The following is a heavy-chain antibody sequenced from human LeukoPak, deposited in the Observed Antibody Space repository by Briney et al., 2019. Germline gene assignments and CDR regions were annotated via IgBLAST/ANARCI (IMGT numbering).Heavy chain of an antibody. V-gene: IGHV4-4*07. Sequence: SETLSLTCTVSDGSISSYYWSWIRQPAGKGLEWIGRIYTSGSTNYNPSLKSRVTMSVDTSKNQFSLKLSSVTAADTAVYYCARVGYCSSTSCYGGPGYYFDYWGQGTLVTVSS. CDR2: IYTSGST. D-gene: IGHD2-2*01. CDR3: ARVGYCSSTSCYGGPGYYFDY. J-gene: IGHJ4*02. CDR1: DGSISSYY.